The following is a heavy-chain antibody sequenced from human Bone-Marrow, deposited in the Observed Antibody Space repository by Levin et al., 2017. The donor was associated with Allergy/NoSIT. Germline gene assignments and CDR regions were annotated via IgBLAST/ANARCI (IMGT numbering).Heavy chain of an antibody. CDR1: GFTFSSYS. D-gene: IGHD3-3*01. J-gene: IGHJ3*02. CDR2: ISSSSSYI. V-gene: IGHV3-21*01. Sequence: GGSLRLSCAASGFTFSSYSMNWVRQAPGKGLEWVSSISSSSSYIYYADSVKGRFTISRDNAKNSLYLQMNSLRAEDTAVYYCARDGRYDFWDRDAFDIWGQGTMVTVSS. CDR3: ARDGRYDFWDRDAFDI.